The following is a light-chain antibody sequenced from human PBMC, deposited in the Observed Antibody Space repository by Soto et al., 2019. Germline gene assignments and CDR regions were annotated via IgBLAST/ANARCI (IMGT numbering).Light chain of an antibody. V-gene: IGKV1-5*01. CDR1: QTISVS. J-gene: IGKJ1*01. Sequence: IQMTQSPSTLSASVGDTVTITCRASQTISVSLAWYRQKPGKAPNLLIYDASTLQEGVPSRFSGSGSGTGFTLTVTRLQPDDFATYFCQQYDKYSTFGHGTKVDVK. CDR3: QQYDKYST. CDR2: DAS.